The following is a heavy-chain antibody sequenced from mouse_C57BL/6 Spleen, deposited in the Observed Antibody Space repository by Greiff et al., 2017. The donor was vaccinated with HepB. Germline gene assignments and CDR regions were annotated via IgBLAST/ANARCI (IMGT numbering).Heavy chain of an antibody. V-gene: IGHV1-7*01. Sequence: QVHVKQSGAELAKPGASVKLSCKASGYTFTSYWMHWVKQRPGQGLEWSGYINPSSGYTKYNQKFKDKATLTADKSSSTAYMQLSSLTYEDSAVYYCASPYYGSSYGYFDYWGQGTTLTVSS. D-gene: IGHD1-1*01. CDR2: INPSSGYT. CDR3: ASPYYGSSYGYFDY. J-gene: IGHJ2*01. CDR1: GYTFTSYW.